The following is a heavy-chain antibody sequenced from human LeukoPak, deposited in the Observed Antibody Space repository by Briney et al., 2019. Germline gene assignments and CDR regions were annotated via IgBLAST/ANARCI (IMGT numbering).Heavy chain of an antibody. D-gene: IGHD2-2*02. J-gene: IGHJ6*03. CDR2: ISAYNGNT. Sequence: ASVKVSCKASGYTFTSYGISWVRQAPGQGLEWMGWISAYNGNTNYAQKLQGRVTMTTDTSTSTAYMELRSLRSDDTAVYYCAREAVVPAAIIGRANYYYYYYMDVWGKGTTVTVSS. CDR3: AREAVVPAAIIGRANYYYYYYMDV. CDR1: GYTFTSYG. V-gene: IGHV1-18*01.